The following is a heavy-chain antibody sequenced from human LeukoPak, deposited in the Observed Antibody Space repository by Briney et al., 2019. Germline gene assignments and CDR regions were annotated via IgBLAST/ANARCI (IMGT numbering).Heavy chain of an antibody. D-gene: IGHD3-10*01. CDR1: GYTFTSYG. Sequence: ASVKVSCKASGYTFTSYGISWVRQAPGQGPEWMGWISAYNGNTNYAQKLQGRVTMTTDTSTSTAYMELRSLRSDDTAVYYCARDRYYYGSGSSDLYYYGMDVWGKGTTVTVSS. CDR2: ISAYNGNT. J-gene: IGHJ6*04. CDR3: ARDRYYYGSGSSDLYYYGMDV. V-gene: IGHV1-18*04.